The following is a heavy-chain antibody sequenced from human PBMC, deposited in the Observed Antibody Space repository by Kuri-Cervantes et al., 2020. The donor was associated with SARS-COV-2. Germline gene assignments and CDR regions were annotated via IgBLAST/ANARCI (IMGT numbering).Heavy chain of an antibody. CDR2: IIPIFGTA. CDR3: ARVSPLVGVTSWNAFDI. Sequence: KISCKASGYTFTSYGISWVRQAPGHGLEWMGGIIPIFGTANYAQKFQGRVTITADESTSTAYMELSSLRSEDTAVYYCARVSPLVGVTSWNAFDIWGQGTMVTVSS. V-gene: IGHV1-69*01. D-gene: IGHD1-26*01. CDR1: GYTFTSYG. J-gene: IGHJ3*02.